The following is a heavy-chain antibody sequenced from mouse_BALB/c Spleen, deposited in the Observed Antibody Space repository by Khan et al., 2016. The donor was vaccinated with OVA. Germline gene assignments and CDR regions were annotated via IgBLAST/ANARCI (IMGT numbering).Heavy chain of an antibody. CDR1: GFTSSTYG. V-gene: IGHV5-6*01. CDR2: ISSGGSYT. J-gene: IGHJ3*01. Sequence: EVEQVESGGDLVKPGGSLKLSCAASGFTSSTYGMSWVRQTPDKRLEWVVTISSGGSYTYYPDSVKGRITISRDNAKNTLYLQMSSLKSEDTAMYYCTRLAYYYNSEGFAYWGQGTLVTVSA. D-gene: IGHD1-1*01. CDR3: TRLAYYYNSEGFAY.